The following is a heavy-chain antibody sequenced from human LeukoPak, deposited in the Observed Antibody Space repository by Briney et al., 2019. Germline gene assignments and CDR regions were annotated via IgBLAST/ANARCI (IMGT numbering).Heavy chain of an antibody. CDR2: INPNSGGT. CDR1: GYTFTDYY. Sequence: GASVKVSCKASGYTFTDYYMHWVRQAPGQGLEWMGWINPNSGGTNFAQKFQGRVTMTRDTSISTAYMELSRLRSDDTAVYYCARAYDILTGPSQHWGQGTLVTVSS. V-gene: IGHV1-2*02. J-gene: IGHJ1*01. CDR3: ARAYDILTGPSQH. D-gene: IGHD3-9*01.